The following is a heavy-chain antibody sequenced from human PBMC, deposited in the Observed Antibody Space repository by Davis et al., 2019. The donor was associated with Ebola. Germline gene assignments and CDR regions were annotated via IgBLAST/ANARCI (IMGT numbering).Heavy chain of an antibody. J-gene: IGHJ4*02. CDR3: ARGFTTKDY. CDR1: GYTFTSYG. CDR2: ISAYNGNT. V-gene: IGHV1-18*01. D-gene: IGHD3-22*01. Sequence: ASVKVSCKASGYTFTSYGISWVRQAPGQGLESMGWISAYNGNTNYAQKLQGRVTMTRDTSISTAYMELSRLRSDDTAVYYCARGFTTKDYWGQGTLVTVSS.